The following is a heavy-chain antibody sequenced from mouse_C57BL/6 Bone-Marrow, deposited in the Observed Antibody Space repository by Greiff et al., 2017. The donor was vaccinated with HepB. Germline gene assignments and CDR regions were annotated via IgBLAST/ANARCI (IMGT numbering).Heavy chain of an antibody. CDR1: GFTFSSYG. J-gene: IGHJ4*01. V-gene: IGHV5-6*01. Sequence: EVMLVESGGDLVKPGGSLKLSCAASGFTFSSYGMSWVRQTPDKRLEWVATIGSGGSYTYYPDSVKGRFTISRDNAKNTLYLQMSSLKSEDTAMYYCARPGGAMDYWGQGTSVTVSS. CDR3: ARPGGAMDY. CDR2: IGSGGSYT.